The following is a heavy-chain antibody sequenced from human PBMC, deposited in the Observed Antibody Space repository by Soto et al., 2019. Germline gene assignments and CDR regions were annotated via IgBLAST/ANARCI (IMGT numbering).Heavy chain of an antibody. Sequence: EVQLLESGGGLVQPGGSLRLSCAASGFTFSSYAMSWVRQAPGEGLEWVSGIGGSGSSTYYADSVKGRFTISRDNSKNTLYVQMNSLRAEDTAVYYCAKDRGWPAATIRGWDYWGQGTLVTVSS. CDR1: GFTFSSYA. CDR2: IGGSGSST. J-gene: IGHJ4*02. CDR3: AKDRGWPAATIRGWDY. D-gene: IGHD2-15*01. V-gene: IGHV3-23*01.